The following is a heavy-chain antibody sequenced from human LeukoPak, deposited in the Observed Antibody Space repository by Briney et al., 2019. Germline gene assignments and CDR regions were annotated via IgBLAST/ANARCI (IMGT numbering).Heavy chain of an antibody. D-gene: IGHD3-22*01. CDR2: IYYSGST. CDR3: ARNYDSSGYYQN. Sequence: SETLSLTCTVSGGSISSYYWSWLRQPPGKGLEWIGYIYYSGSTNYNPSLKSRVTISVDTSKNQFSLKLSSVTAADTAVYYCARNYDSSGYYQNWGQGTLVTVSS. CDR1: GGSISSYY. J-gene: IGHJ4*02. V-gene: IGHV4-59*01.